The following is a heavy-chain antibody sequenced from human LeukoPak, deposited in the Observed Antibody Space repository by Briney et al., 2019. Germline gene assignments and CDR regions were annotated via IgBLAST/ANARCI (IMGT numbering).Heavy chain of an antibody. D-gene: IGHD7-27*01. CDR2: IDKDGNEI. V-gene: IGHV3-7*01. CDR3: VTDGDTWTDFEY. Sequence: PGGSLRLSCAASGLSIRNFWMHWVRQAPGKGLEWVAIIDKDGNEIKYVDSVKGRFTLSRDNAKNSVYLQMNSLTTEDTALYYCVTDGDTWTDFEYWGQGTLVTVSS. CDR1: GLSIRNFW. J-gene: IGHJ4*02.